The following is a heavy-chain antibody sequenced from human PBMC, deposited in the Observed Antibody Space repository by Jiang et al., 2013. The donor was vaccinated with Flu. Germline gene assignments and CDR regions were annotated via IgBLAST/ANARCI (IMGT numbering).Heavy chain of an antibody. Sequence: GPGLVKPSETLSLTCTVSGGSVSSGSYYWSWIRQPPGKGLEWIGYIYYSGSTNYNPSLKSRVTISVDTSKNQFSLKLSSVTAADTAVYYCARELSETGYYYYYGMDVWGQRDHGHRLL. V-gene: IGHV4-61*01. D-gene: IGHD3-9*01. CDR2: IYYSGST. CDR1: GGSVSSGSYY. CDR3: ARELSETGYYYYYGMDV. J-gene: IGHJ6*04.